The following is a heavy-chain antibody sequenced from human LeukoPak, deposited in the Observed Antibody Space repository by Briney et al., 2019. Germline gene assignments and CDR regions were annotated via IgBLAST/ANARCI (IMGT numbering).Heavy chain of an antibody. CDR1: GFTFSSYG. CDR3: ARDSTLTFDY. CDR2: ISSSSSTI. Sequence: GGSLRLSCAASGFTFSSYGMNWVRQAPGKGLEWVSYISSSSSTIYYADSVRGRFTISRDNAKNSLYLQMNSLRAEDTAVYYCARDSTLTFDYWGQGTLVTVSS. J-gene: IGHJ4*02. V-gene: IGHV3-48*01. D-gene: IGHD3-16*01.